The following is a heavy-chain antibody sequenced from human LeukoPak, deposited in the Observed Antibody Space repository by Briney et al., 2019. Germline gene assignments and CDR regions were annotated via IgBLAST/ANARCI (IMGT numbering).Heavy chain of an antibody. CDR3: ASLMDLSSYYYYYGVDV. CDR1: GGSFSGYY. Sequence: SETLSLTCAVYGGSFSGYYWSWIRQPPGKGLEWTGEINHSGSTNYNPSLKSRVTISVDTSKNQFSLKVSSVTAADTAVYYCASLMDLSSYYYYYGVDVWGKGTTVTVSS. D-gene: IGHD3-16*02. CDR2: INHSGST. V-gene: IGHV4-34*01. J-gene: IGHJ6*04.